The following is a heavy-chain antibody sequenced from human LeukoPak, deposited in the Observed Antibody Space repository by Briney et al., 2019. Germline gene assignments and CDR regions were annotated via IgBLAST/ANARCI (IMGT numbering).Heavy chain of an antibody. J-gene: IGHJ4*02. D-gene: IGHD4-17*01. V-gene: IGHV1-69*13. CDR1: GGTFSSYA. Sequence: SVKVSCKASGGTFSSYAISWVRQAPGQGLEWTGGNIPIFGTANYAQKFQGRVTITADESTSTAYMELSSLRSEDTAVYYCARAHFREDTVTSVDYWGQGTLVTVSS. CDR2: NIPIFGTA. CDR3: ARAHFREDTVTSVDY.